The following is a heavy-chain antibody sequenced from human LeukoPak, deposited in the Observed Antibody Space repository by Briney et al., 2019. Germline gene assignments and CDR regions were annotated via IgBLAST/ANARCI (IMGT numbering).Heavy chain of an antibody. Sequence: PGGSLRPSCAVSGFTFSSYAMTWVRQAPGKGLEWVSAIGGSGGTTYYADSVKGRFTISRDNSKNTLYVQMNSLRADDTAVYYCARGTAWYSSSWYFDYWGQGTLVTVSS. CDR2: IGGSGGTT. CDR1: GFTFSSYA. CDR3: ARGTAWYSSSWYFDY. V-gene: IGHV3-23*01. D-gene: IGHD6-13*01. J-gene: IGHJ4*02.